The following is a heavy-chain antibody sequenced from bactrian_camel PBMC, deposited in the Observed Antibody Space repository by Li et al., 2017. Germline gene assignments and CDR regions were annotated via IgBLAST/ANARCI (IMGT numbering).Heavy chain of an antibody. CDR2: IDPRDLGGSHK. CDR1: GYTYSSYC. CDR3: AADITIPTQPCGYGYNF. V-gene: IGHV3-3*01. D-gene: IGHD4*01. J-gene: IGHJ4*01. Sequence: HVQLVESGGGSVQAGGSLKLLCAASGYTYSSYCMGWFRQAPGKEREGVANIDPRDLGGSHKYYADSMKGRFTISQDNAKNNSYLQMDSLKVEDTAIYYCAADITIPTQPCGYGYNFWGQGTQVTVS.